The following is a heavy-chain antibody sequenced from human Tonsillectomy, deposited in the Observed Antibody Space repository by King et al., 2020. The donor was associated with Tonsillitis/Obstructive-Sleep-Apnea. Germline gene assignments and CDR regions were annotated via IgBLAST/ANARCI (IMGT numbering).Heavy chain of an antibody. CDR1: GFTFSSYW. CDR2: IKEDGSLK. J-gene: IGHJ3*02. CDR3: VRDSNYHDSSPYYDVFDI. Sequence: VQLVESGGGLVQPGGSLRLSCAASGFTFSSYWMIWVRQAPGKGLEWVANIKEDGSLKYYVDSVKGRFSISRDNAKNSLYLQMNSLRAEDTAVYFCVRDSNYHDSSPYYDVFDIWGQGTVVTVSS. D-gene: IGHD3-22*01. V-gene: IGHV3-7*03.